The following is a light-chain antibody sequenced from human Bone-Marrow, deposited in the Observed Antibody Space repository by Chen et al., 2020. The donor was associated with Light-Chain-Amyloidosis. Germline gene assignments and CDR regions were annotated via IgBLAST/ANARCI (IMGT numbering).Light chain of an antibody. J-gene: IGKJ3*01. CDR3: QQRSNWPPRVT. V-gene: IGKV3-11*01. Sequence: EIVFTQSPATLSLSPGERATLSCRASQSVSTYLAWYQQKPGQAPRLLIYDASNRATGIPARFSGRGSGTDFTLTISSLEPEDLAVYYCQQRSNWPPRVTFGPGTRGDIK. CDR2: DAS. CDR1: QSVSTY.